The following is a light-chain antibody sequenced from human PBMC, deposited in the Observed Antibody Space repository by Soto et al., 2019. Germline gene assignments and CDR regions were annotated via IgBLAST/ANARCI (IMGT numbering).Light chain of an antibody. J-gene: IGLJ2*01. CDR2: EVS. CDR1: SSDVGGYNY. Sequence: QSVLTQPASVSGSPGQSITIYCTGTSSDVGGYNYVSWYQQHPGKAPKLMIYEVSNRPSGVSNRFSGSKSGTTASLTISGLQAEDDAEYYCSSYTSSSTLVVFGGGTKLTVL. V-gene: IGLV2-14*01. CDR3: SSYTSSSTLVV.